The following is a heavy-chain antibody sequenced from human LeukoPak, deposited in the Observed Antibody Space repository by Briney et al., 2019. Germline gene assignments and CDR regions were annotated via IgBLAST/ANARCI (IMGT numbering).Heavy chain of an antibody. Sequence: PSETLSLTCTVSGDSINSVSYYWAWIRQPPGKGLEWIGEINHSGSTNYNPSLKSRVTISVDTSKNQFSLKLSSVTAADTAVYYCARRRYSGSYYAYWGQGTLVTVSS. CDR3: ARRRYSGSYYAY. CDR2: INHSGST. CDR1: GDSINSVSYY. J-gene: IGHJ4*02. V-gene: IGHV4-39*07. D-gene: IGHD1-26*01.